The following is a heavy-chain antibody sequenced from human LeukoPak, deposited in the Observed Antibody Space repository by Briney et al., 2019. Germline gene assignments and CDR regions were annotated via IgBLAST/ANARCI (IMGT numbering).Heavy chain of an antibody. V-gene: IGHV4-4*07. CDR3: ARTRSYLNYYYYYYMDV. J-gene: IGHJ6*03. CDR2: IYTSGST. D-gene: IGHD1-26*01. CDR1: GGSISSYY. Sequence: SETLSLTCTVSGGSISSYYWSWIRQPAGKGLEWIGRIYTSGSTNYNPSLKSRVTMSVDTSKNQFSLKLSSVTAADTAVYYCARTRSYLNYYYYYYMDVWGKGTTVTVSS.